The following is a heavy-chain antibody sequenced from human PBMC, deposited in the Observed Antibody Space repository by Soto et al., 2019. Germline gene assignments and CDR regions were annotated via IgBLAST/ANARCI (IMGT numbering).Heavy chain of an antibody. CDR1: GGSISNYY. CDR3: ERHRYSYGVYYFDY. V-gene: IGHV4-59*08. Sequence: PSETLSLTCIVSGGSISNYYWSWIRQPPGKGLEWIGYIYYSGSTNYNPSLTSRVTISVDTSKNQFSLKLSSVTAADTAVYYCERHRYSYGVYYFDYWGQGTLVTVSS. J-gene: IGHJ4*02. D-gene: IGHD5-18*01. CDR2: IYYSGST.